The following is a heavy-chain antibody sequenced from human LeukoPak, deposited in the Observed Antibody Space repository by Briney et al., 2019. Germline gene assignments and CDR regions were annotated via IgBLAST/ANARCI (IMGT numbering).Heavy chain of an antibody. V-gene: IGHV4-59*08. CDR2: IYYNGGT. CDR1: GGSISRYY. Sequence: SETLSLTCTVSGGSISRYYWSWIRQPPGKGLEWIGYIYYNGGTNYNPSLESRLTMSVDTSKNQFSLKLRSVTAADTAVYYCARPGVGSGRYGAFDIWGQGTMVTVSS. CDR3: ARPGVGSGRYGAFDI. J-gene: IGHJ3*02. D-gene: IGHD5-18*01.